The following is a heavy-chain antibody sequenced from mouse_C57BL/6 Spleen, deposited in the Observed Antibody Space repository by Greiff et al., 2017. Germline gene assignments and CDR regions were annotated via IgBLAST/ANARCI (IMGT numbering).Heavy chain of an antibody. CDR2: INPSSGYT. CDR1: GYTFTSYT. Sequence: VQLQQSGAELARPGASVKMSCKASGYTFTSYTMHWVKQRPGQGLEWIGYINPSSGYTKYNQKFKDKATLTADKSSSTAYMQLSSLTSEDSAVYYCARKGDYDYDDWYFDVWGTGTTVTVSS. CDR3: ARKGDYDYDDWYFDV. J-gene: IGHJ1*03. V-gene: IGHV1-4*01. D-gene: IGHD2-4*01.